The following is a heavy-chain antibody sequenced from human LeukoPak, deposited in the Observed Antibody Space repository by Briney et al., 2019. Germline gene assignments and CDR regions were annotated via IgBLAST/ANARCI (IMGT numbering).Heavy chain of an antibody. CDR3: AREDRYCSGGSCYA. J-gene: IGHJ5*02. D-gene: IGHD2-15*01. Sequence: SQTLSLTCTVSGGSISSGSYYWSWIRQPAGKGLEWIGRMHTSGSTNYNASLKSRVTISVDTSKNQLSLKLSSVTAADTAVYYCAREDRYCSGGSCYAWGQGTLVTVSS. V-gene: IGHV4-61*02. CDR1: GGSISSGSYY. CDR2: MHTSGST.